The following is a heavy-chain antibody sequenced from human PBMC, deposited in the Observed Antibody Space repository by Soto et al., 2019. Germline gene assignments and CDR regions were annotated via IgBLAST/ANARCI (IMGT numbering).Heavy chain of an antibody. V-gene: IGHV4-59*08. D-gene: IGHD3-22*01. CDR1: GGSMKTFF. CDR3: ARDLDGLHDDTSGPFPRPG. Sequence: SETLSLTCTVSGGSMKTFFWNWIRQSPGKGLEWIGFIYYTGSTYYNPSLKSRVSMSVDTSRNQFSLKVSSVTVADTAVYYCARDLDGLHDDTSGPFPRPGWGQGTLVTVSS. J-gene: IGHJ1*01. CDR2: IYYTGST.